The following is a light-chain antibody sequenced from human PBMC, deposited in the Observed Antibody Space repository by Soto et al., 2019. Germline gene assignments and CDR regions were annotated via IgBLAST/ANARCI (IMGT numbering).Light chain of an antibody. CDR1: QSLSKNY. Sequence: EIVLTQSPGTLSLSPGERATLSCRASQSLSKNYLAWYQHKPGQAPRLLIHDASNRATGIPAWFSGSGSGTDFTLTISSLEPEDSAVYSCQQCVTEPLTLGPGTKVEI. J-gene: IGKJ1*01. V-gene: IGKV3-20*01. CDR2: DAS. CDR3: QQCVTEPLT.